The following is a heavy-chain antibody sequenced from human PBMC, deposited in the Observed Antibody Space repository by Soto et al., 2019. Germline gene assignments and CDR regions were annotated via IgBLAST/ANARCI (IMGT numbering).Heavy chain of an antibody. CDR3: AKGRLGAVAGTELYFAY. V-gene: IGHV3-23*01. J-gene: IGHJ4*02. Sequence: EVQLLASVGGLVQPGGTLRLSCAPSGFTFSSYAMNWVRQAPGKGLEWVSAITGSGCTVYYANSVKGRFTISRDNSNNPLYLQMNALRAEDTAIYYCAKGRLGAVAGTELYFAYLGEGTLVTVSS. D-gene: IGHD6-19*01. CDR1: GFTFSSYA. CDR2: ITGSGCTV.